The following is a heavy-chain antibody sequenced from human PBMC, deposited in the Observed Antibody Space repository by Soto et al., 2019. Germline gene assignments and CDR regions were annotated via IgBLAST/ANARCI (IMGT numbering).Heavy chain of an antibody. J-gene: IGHJ4*02. CDR2: ISSSSSYI. V-gene: IGHV3-21*01. D-gene: IGHD5-12*01. CDR3: ERVGYSGYD. Sequence: EVQLVESGGGLVKPGGSLRLSCAASGFTFSSYSMNWVRQAPGKGLEWVSSISSSSSYIYYADSVKGRFTISRDNAKNAQYLQMNRQRAEDKAEYYWERVGYSGYDWGQGALVNVSS. CDR1: GFTFSSYS.